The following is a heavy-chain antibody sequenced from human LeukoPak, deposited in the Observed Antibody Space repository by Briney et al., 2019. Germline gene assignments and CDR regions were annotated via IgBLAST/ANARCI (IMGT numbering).Heavy chain of an antibody. J-gene: IGHJ4*02. CDR1: GYTFTSYD. Sequence: ASVKVSCKASGYTFTSYDINWVRQATGQGLEWMGWMNPNSGNTGYAQKFQGRVTITTDESTSTAYMELSSLRSEDTAVYYCARYSAAAGTDFDYWGQGTLVTVSS. CDR3: ARYSAAAGTDFDY. D-gene: IGHD6-13*01. V-gene: IGHV1-8*01. CDR2: MNPNSGNT.